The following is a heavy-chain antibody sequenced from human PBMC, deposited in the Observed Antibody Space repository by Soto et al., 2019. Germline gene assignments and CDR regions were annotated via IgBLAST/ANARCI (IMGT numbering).Heavy chain of an antibody. CDR3: AKGNSWSPALVLDI. CDR1: GFTFSSYA. Sequence: EVQLLESGGGLVQPGGSLRLSCAASGFTFSSYAMNWVRQPPGKGLEWVAAISGRGGSTYYADSVKGRFTISRDSSKNTLYLQMNSLRAEDTAVYYCAKGNSWSPALVLDIWGQGTMVTVSS. CDR2: ISGRGGST. J-gene: IGHJ3*02. V-gene: IGHV3-23*01. D-gene: IGHD1-7*01.